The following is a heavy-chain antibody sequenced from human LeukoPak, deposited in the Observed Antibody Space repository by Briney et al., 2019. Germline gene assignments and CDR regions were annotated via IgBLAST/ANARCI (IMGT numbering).Heavy chain of an antibody. CDR3: AKDPVNSSGWYGSGYYFDY. Sequence: TGGSLRLSCAASGFTFSSYGMHWVRQAPGKGLEWVAFIRYDGSNKYYADSVKGRFTISRDNSKNTLYLQMNSLRAEDTAVYYCAKDPVNSSGWYGSGYYFDYWGQGTLVTVSS. V-gene: IGHV3-30*02. CDR2: IRYDGSNK. J-gene: IGHJ4*02. D-gene: IGHD6-19*01. CDR1: GFTFSSYG.